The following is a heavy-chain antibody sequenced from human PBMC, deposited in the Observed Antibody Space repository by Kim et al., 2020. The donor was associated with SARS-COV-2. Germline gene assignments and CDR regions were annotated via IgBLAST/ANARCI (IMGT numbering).Heavy chain of an antibody. CDR3: ARDRCSSTTCFDP. Sequence: YADSVKGRFTIARNNAKNSLYLKMNSLRAEDTAVYYCARDRCSSTTCFDPWGQGTLVTVSS. V-gene: IGHV3-11*01. J-gene: IGHJ5*02. D-gene: IGHD2-2*01.